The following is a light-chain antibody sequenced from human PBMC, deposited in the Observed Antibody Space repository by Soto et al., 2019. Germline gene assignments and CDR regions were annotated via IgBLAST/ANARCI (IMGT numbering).Light chain of an antibody. CDR3: QQRGNWPPGFT. J-gene: IGKJ3*01. V-gene: IGKV3D-20*02. CDR2: DAS. CDR1: QTVRNNY. Sequence: EFVLTQSPGTLSLSPGERATLSCRASQTVRNNYLAWYQQKPGQAPKLLIYDASSRATGIPARFSGSGSGTDFTLTISSLEPEDFAVYYCQQRGNWPPGFTFGPGTKVDIK.